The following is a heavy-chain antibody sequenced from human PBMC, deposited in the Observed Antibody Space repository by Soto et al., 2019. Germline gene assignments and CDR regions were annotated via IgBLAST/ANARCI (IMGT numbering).Heavy chain of an antibody. CDR2: IDPSDSYT. D-gene: IGHD4-17*01. Sequence: EVQLVQSGAEVKKPGESLRISCKGSGYSFTSYWISWVRQMPGKGLEWMGRIDPSDSYTNYSPSFQGHATISADKSISTACLQWRSLKASDTAMYYCAGQLDYGAHAFDYWGQGTLVTVSS. V-gene: IGHV5-10-1*01. CDR3: AGQLDYGAHAFDY. J-gene: IGHJ4*02. CDR1: GYSFTSYW.